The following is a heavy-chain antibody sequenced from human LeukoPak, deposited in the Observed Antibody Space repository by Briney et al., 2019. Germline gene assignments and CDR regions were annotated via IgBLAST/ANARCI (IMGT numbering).Heavy chain of an antibody. CDR2: ISGSGGST. J-gene: IGHJ4*02. CDR3: ARGGPFWSGNYQGN. D-gene: IGHD3-3*01. CDR1: GFTFSSYA. V-gene: IGHV3-23*01. Sequence: GGSPRLSCAASGFTFSSYAMSWVRQAPGKGLEWVSAISGSGGSTYYADSVQGRFTISRDNSKNTLYLQMSSLRAEDTAVYYCARGGPFWSGNYQGNWGQGTLVTVSS.